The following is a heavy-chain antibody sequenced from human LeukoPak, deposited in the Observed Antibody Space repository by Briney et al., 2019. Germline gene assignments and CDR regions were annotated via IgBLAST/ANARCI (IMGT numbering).Heavy chain of an antibody. CDR3: ASFSGYDSRPSAAFDI. J-gene: IGHJ3*02. CDR2: IIPIFGTA. Sequence: GASVKVSCKASGGTFSSYAISWVRQAPGQGLEWMGGIIPIFGTANYAQKFQGRVTITADKSTSTAYMELSSLRSEDTAVYYCASFSGYDSRPSAAFDIWGQGTMVTVSS. CDR1: GGTFSSYA. V-gene: IGHV1-69*06. D-gene: IGHD3-22*01.